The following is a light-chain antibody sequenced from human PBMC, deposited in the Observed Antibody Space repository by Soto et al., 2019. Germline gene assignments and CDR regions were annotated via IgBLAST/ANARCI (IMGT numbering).Light chain of an antibody. V-gene: IGKV1-5*01. Sequence: DIEMTQSPSTLSASVGDRVTITCRASQTIRRWLAWYQQRPGKAPKVLIYDASTLESGVPARFSGSGSETEFTLTISSLQPEDSATYYCQHYNSDPWTFGQGTKVKSN. CDR2: DAS. J-gene: IGKJ1*01. CDR3: QHYNSDPWT. CDR1: QTIRRW.